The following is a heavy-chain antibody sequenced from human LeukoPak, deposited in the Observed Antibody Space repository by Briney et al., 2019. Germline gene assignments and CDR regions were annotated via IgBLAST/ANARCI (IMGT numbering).Heavy chain of an antibody. J-gene: IGHJ4*02. CDR3: ARFYYDSRGYWYYFDY. Sequence: PSETLSLTCTVSGGSITSDYWSWIRQPPGTGLEWIGYISYSGSTSYDPSLKSRVTISGDSSKKQFSLKLSSVTAADTAVYYCARFYYDSRGYWYYFDYWGQGTLVTVSS. CDR2: ISYSGST. V-gene: IGHV4-59*08. D-gene: IGHD3-22*01. CDR1: GGSITSDY.